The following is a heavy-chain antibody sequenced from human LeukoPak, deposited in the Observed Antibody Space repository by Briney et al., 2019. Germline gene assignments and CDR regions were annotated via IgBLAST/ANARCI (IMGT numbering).Heavy chain of an antibody. D-gene: IGHD5-24*01. CDR3: AREMATIP. CDR2: IIPILGIA. V-gene: IGHV1-69*02. J-gene: IGHJ5*02. Sequence: SVKVSCKAFGGTFISYTISWVRQAPGQGLEWMGRIIPILGIANYAQKFQGRVTITADKSTSTAYMELSSLRSEDTAVYYCAREMATIPWGQGTLVTVSS. CDR1: GGTFISYT.